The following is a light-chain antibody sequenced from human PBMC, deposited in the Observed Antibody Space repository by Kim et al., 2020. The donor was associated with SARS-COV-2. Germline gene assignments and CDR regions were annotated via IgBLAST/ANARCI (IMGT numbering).Light chain of an antibody. J-gene: IGKJ3*01. CDR1: QTINTY. V-gene: IGKV1-39*01. CDR2: AAS. CDR3: QQSYSTPFT. Sequence: ASGGDRVTITCRASQTINTYLNWYQHKPGKAPKLLIYAASSLQSGVPSRFSGSGSGTDFTLTISSLRPEDFATYYCQQSYSTPFTFGPGTKVDIK.